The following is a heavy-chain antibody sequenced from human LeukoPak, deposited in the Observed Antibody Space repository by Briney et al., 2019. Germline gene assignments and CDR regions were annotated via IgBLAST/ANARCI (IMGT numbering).Heavy chain of an antibody. D-gene: IGHD1-26*01. CDR1: GFTFSSYG. CDR3: AKDAVGATAYYFDY. J-gene: IGHJ4*02. V-gene: IGHV3-33*03. Sequence: GGSLRLSCAASGFTFSSYGMHWVRQAPGKGLEWVAIIWYEADKEFYGDSVKGRFTISRDNSHNTLYLQMNSLRVEDTAVYYCAKDAVGATAYYFDYWGQGTLVTISS. CDR2: IWYEADKE.